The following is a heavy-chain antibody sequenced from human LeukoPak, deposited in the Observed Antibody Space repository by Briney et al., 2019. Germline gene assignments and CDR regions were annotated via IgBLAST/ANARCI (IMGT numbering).Heavy chain of an antibody. J-gene: IGHJ6*02. CDR1: RGSISSSSYY. CDR3: ARGGTIKNGMDV. Sequence: SETLSLTCTVSRGSISSSSYYWGWIRQPPGKGLEWIGSIYYSGSTYYNPSLKSRVTISVDTSKNQFSLKLSSVTAADTAVYYCARGGTIKNGMDVWGQGTTVTVSS. V-gene: IGHV4-39*07. CDR2: IYYSGST. D-gene: IGHD1-14*01.